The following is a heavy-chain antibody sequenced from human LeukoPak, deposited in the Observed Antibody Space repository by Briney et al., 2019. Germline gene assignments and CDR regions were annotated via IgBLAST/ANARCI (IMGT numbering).Heavy chain of an antibody. CDR3: ATDYGDYYYMDV. V-gene: IGHV1-24*01. CDR1: GYTLTELS. Sequence: ASAKVSCKVSGYTLTELSMHWVRQAPGKGLEWMGGFDPEDGETIYAQKFQGRVTMTEDTSTDTAYMELSSLRSEDTAVYYCATDYGDYYYMDVWGKGTTVTVSS. CDR2: FDPEDGET. J-gene: IGHJ6*03. D-gene: IGHD4-17*01.